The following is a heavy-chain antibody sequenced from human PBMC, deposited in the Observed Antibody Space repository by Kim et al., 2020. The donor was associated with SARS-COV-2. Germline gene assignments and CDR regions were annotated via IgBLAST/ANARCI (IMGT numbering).Heavy chain of an antibody. CDR3: ARGFEFGYSSGLYFDY. V-gene: IGHV4-34*01. Sequence: SETLSLTCAVYGGSFSGYYWSWIRQPPGKGLEWIGEINHSGSTNYNPSLKSRVTISVDTSKNQFSLKLSSVTAADTAVYYCARGFEFGYSSGLYFDYWGQGTLVTVSS. CDR1: GGSFSGYY. J-gene: IGHJ4*02. CDR2: INHSGST. D-gene: IGHD6-19*01.